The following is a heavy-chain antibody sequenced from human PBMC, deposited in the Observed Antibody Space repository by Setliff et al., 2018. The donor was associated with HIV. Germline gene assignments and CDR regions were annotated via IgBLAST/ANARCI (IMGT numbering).Heavy chain of an antibody. CDR1: GFTFSSYG. V-gene: IGHV3-33*06. D-gene: IGHD3-22*01. CDR2: IGYDGSNK. Sequence: SLRLSCAASGFTFSSYGMHWVRQAPGKGLEWVALIGYDGSNKYYADSVKGRFTISRDNSKNTLYLQLNSLRAEDTAVYYCAKVAGYYYDSSGYRRMDAFDIWGQGTMVTVSS. CDR3: AKVAGYYYDSSGYRRMDAFDI. J-gene: IGHJ3*02.